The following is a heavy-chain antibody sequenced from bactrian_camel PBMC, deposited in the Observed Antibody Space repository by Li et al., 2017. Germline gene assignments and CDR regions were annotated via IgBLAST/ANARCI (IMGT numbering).Heavy chain of an antibody. CDR1: GTIYSTQC. J-gene: IGHJ4*01. CDR3: GTRYPGSWYRTY. V-gene: IGHV3S54*01. D-gene: IGHD6*01. CDR2: IYPGGGDLT. Sequence: HVQLVESGGGSVQTGGSLRLSCAASGTIYSTQCMGWFRQAPGKEREAVAAIYPGGGDLTYYHDSVKGRFSISRNDLNDTTYLQMDNVKSEDTALYYCGTRYPGSWYRTYWGQGTQVTVS.